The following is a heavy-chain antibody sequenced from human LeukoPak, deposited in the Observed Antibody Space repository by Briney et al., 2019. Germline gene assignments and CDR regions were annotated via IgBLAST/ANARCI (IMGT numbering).Heavy chain of an antibody. Sequence: ASVKVACKASGYTFTSYDMTRVRQSPGQGLVWMGWISAYNGNTNYAQKLQGRVTMTTDTSTCIAYMELRSLRSDDTAVYYCARAVTNSNYVRYKYLVYWGQGILVTVSS. J-gene: IGHJ4*02. CDR1: GYTFTSYD. CDR3: ARAVTNSNYVRYKYLVY. CDR2: ISAYNGNT. D-gene: IGHD4-11*01. V-gene: IGHV1-18*01.